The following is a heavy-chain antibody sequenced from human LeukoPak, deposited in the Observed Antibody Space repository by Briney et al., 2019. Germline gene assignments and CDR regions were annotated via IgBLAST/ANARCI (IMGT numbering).Heavy chain of an antibody. CDR2: INSDGSST. Sequence: PGGSLRLSCAASGFTFSSYWMHWVRQAPGKGLVWVSRINSDGSSTSYADSVKGRSTISRDNAKNTLYLQMNSLRAEDTAVYYCARGYSSSWSFRAELDYWGQGTLVTVSS. V-gene: IGHV3-74*01. J-gene: IGHJ4*02. D-gene: IGHD6-13*01. CDR1: GFTFSSYW. CDR3: ARGYSSSWSFRAELDY.